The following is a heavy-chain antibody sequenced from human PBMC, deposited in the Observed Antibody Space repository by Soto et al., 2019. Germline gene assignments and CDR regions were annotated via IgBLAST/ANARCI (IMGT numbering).Heavy chain of an antibody. CDR1: GYSFTSYW. J-gene: IGHJ3*02. V-gene: IGHV5-51*01. Sequence: EVQPVQSGAEVKKPGESLKISCKGSGYSFTSYWIGWVRQMPGKGLEWMGIIYPGDSDTRYSPSFQGQVTISADKSISTAYLQWSSLTASDTAMYYCASLPRSSWYSDDAFYIWGQGTMVTVSS. CDR2: IYPGDSDT. CDR3: ASLPRSSWYSDDAFYI. D-gene: IGHD6-13*01.